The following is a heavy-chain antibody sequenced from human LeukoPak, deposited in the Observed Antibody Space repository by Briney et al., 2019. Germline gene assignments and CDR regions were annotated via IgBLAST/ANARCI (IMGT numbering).Heavy chain of an antibody. J-gene: IGHJ5*02. D-gene: IGHD4-23*01. CDR1: GGSFSGYY. CDR3: ARGRDGGISYWFAP. V-gene: IGHV4-34*01. Sequence: SEALSLTCAVYGGSFSGYYLSWIRQPPGKGLEWIGEINHSGSTNYNPSLKRRCTISVDTSKNQFLLKLSSVTAADTAVYYCARGRDGGISYWFAPWGQGTLVTVSS. CDR2: INHSGST.